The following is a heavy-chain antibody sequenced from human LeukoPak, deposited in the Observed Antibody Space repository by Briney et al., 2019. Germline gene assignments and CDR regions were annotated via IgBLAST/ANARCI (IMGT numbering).Heavy chain of an antibody. J-gene: IGHJ6*03. CDR2: IYTSGST. CDR1: GDSIGTYY. Sequence: PSETLSLTCTVSGDSIGTYYWSWIRQPAGKGLECIGRIYTSGSTNYNPSLKSRVTMSIDTSKNQFSLKLSSVTAADTAVYYCARDRPGPGGHYDILTGYDYYYSMDVWGKGTTVTISS. CDR3: ARDRPGPGGHYDILTGYDYYYSMDV. D-gene: IGHD3-9*01. V-gene: IGHV4-4*07.